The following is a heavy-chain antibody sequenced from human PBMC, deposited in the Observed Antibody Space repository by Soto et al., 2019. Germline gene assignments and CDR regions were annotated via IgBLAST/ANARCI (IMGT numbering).Heavy chain of an antibody. Sequence: PGGSLRLSCAASGFTFSSYAMSWVRQAPGKGLEWVSAISGSGGSTYYADSVKGRFTISRDNSKNTLYLQMNSLRAEDTAVYYCAKDTYGSGSYYNVPGDYRGHGTLVIVSS. D-gene: IGHD3-10*01. J-gene: IGHJ4*01. V-gene: IGHV3-23*01. CDR2: ISGSGGST. CDR3: AKDTYGSGSYYNVPGDY. CDR1: GFTFSSYA.